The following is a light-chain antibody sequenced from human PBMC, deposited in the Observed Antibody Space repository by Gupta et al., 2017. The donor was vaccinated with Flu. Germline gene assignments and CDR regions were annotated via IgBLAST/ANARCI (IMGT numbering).Light chain of an antibody. J-gene: IGKJ1*01. CDR3: QQDDTYTWV. CDR1: QSINTW. Sequence: DIQMTQSPSNLYASVGDRVTITCRPSQSINTWLAWYQQKPGIAPKLLIYKASSVESGVPSRFSGSGSGTEFTLTISSLQPDDYATYYCQQDDTYTWVFGQGTKVEIK. CDR2: KAS. V-gene: IGKV1-5*03.